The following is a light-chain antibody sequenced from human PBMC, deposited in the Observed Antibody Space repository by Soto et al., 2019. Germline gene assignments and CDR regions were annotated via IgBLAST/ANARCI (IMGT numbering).Light chain of an antibody. V-gene: IGKV1-5*01. CDR3: QQYNSYFMYT. Sequence: DIQMTQSPSTLSASVGDRVTITCRASQSISSWLAWYQQKPGKAPKLLIYDASRLESGVPSRFRGSGSGTEFTLTLSSLLPSDFAYYYCQQYNSYFMYTFGEGTKLEIK. CDR1: QSISSW. CDR2: DAS. J-gene: IGKJ2*01.